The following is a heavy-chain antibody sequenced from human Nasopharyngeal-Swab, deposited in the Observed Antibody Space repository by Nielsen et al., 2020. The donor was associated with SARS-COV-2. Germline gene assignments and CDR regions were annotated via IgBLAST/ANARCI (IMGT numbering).Heavy chain of an antibody. CDR3: AGDQLTAYGYYYYMDV. J-gene: IGHJ6*03. V-gene: IGHV3-66*01. D-gene: IGHD3-9*01. CDR2: IYGGGST. CDR1: GFTVTSNY. Sequence: GGSLRLSCAASGFTVTSNYMSWVRQAPGKGLEWVSIIYGGGSTYYADSVRGRFTISRDYSKNTLYLQMNSLRAEDTAVYYCAGDQLTAYGYYYYMDVWGRGTTVTVSS.